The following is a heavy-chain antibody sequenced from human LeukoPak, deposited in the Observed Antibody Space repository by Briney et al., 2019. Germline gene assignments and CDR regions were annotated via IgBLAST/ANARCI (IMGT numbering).Heavy chain of an antibody. CDR2: INPNSGGT. J-gene: IGHJ3*02. CDR1: GYTFTGYY. Sequence: GASVKVSCKASGYTFTGYYMHWVRQAPGQGLEWMGRINPNSGGTNYAQKFQGRVTMTRDTSISTAYMELSRLRSDDTAVYYCARDLSFVLGVHLAFDIWGQGTMVTVSS. V-gene: IGHV1-2*06. CDR3: ARDLSFVLGVHLAFDI. D-gene: IGHD3-10*02.